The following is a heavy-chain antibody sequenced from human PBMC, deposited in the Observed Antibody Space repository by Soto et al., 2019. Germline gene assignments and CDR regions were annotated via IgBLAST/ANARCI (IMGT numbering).Heavy chain of an antibody. D-gene: IGHD4-17*01. CDR1: GGSISSGGYY. Sequence: SETLSLTCTVSGGSISSGGYYWSWIRQHPGKGLEWIGYIYYSGSTYYNPSLKSRVTISVDTSKNQFSLKLSSVTAADTAVYYCARGLLDGDYVFDYWGQGTLVTVSS. CDR2: IYYSGST. CDR3: ARGLLDGDYVFDY. V-gene: IGHV4-31*03. J-gene: IGHJ4*02.